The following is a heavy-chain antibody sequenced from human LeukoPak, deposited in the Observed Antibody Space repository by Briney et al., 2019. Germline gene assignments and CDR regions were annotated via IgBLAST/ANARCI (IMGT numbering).Heavy chain of an antibody. D-gene: IGHD3-9*01. CDR3: ARGPLGDILTGYYAYGMDV. Sequence: KPSETLSLTCTVSGASVSSYYWIWIRQPAGRGLEWIGRIDASGSTNYNPSLKSRVTMSVDSSKNQFSLKVSSVTAADTAVYYCARGPLGDILTGYYAYGMDVWGQGTTVTVSS. CDR1: GASVSSYY. CDR2: IDASGST. V-gene: IGHV4-4*07. J-gene: IGHJ6*02.